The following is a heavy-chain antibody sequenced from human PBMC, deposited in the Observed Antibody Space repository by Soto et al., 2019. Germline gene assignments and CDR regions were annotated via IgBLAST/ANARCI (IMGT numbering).Heavy chain of an antibody. CDR2: ISGSGGIT. CDR3: AKDYYDSSGYYMASYYFDY. V-gene: IGHV3-23*01. J-gene: IGHJ4*02. CDR1: GFTFRSYA. D-gene: IGHD3-22*01. Sequence: EVQLLESGGGLVQPGGSLRLFCAASGFTFRSYAMSWVRQAPGRGLEWVSAISGSGGITYYADSEKGRFTISRDNSKNTLYLQMTSLRAEDTAVYYCAKDYYDSSGYYMASYYFDYWGQGTLVTVSS.